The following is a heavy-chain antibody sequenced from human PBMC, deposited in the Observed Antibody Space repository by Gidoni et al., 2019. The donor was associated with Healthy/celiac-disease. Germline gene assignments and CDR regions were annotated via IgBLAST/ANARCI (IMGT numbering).Heavy chain of an antibody. CDR3: ARRLSPDDAFDI. V-gene: IGHV4-39*01. J-gene: IGHJ3*02. CDR1: GGSISSSSYY. CDR2: IYYSGST. Sequence: QLQLQESGPGLVKPSETLSLTCTVSGGSISSSSYYWGWIRQPPGKGLEWIGSIYYSGSTYYNPSLKSRVTISVDTSKNQFSLKLSSVTAADTAVYYCARRLSPDDAFDIWGQGTMVTVSS.